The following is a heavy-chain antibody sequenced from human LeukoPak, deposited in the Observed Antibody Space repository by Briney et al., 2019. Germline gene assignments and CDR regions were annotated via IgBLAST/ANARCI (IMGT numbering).Heavy chain of an antibody. CDR3: ARRGFAHNGMDV. J-gene: IGHJ6*02. CDR2: IDYSEST. CDR1: GGSISSYY. V-gene: IGHV4-59*01. D-gene: IGHD3-10*01. Sequence: SETLSLTCTVSGGSISSYYWNWIRQAPGKGVEWIAYIDYSESTNYNPSLKSRVSISIDTSKNQFSLKVSPVTAADTAVYYCARRGFAHNGMDVWGQGTTVTVSS.